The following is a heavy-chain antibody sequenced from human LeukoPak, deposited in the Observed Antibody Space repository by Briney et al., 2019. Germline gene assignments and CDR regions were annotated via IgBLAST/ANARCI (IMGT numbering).Heavy chain of an antibody. CDR3: ARRGDSGSIWDY. Sequence: GASVKVSCKAAGYTFTSYGISWVRQAPGQGREWMGCISTYNGNTNYAQKLQGRVTMTTDTSTSTAYMGLRSLRSDDTAVYYCARRGDSGSIWDYWGQGTLVTVYS. CDR1: GYTFTSYG. D-gene: IGHD1-26*01. V-gene: IGHV1-18*01. J-gene: IGHJ4*02. CDR2: ISTYNGNT.